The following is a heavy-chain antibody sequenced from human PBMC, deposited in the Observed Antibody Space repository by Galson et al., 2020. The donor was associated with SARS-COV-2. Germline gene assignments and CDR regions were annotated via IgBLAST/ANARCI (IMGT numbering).Heavy chain of an antibody. CDR2: IWYDGSNK. J-gene: IGHJ5*02. D-gene: IGHD3-3*01. Sequence: GGSLRLSCAASGFTFSSYGMHWVRQAPGKGLEWVAVIWYDGSNKYYADSVKGRFTITRDNSKNTLYLQMNSLRAEDTAVYYGARDYDFWSGYYGWFDPWGQGTLVTVSS. V-gene: IGHV3-33*01. CDR3: ARDYDFWSGYYGWFDP. CDR1: GFTFSSYG.